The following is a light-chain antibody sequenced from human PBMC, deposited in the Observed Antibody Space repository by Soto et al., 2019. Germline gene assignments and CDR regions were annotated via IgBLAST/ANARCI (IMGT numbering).Light chain of an antibody. CDR2: EVS. Sequence: QSALAQPASVSGSPGQSITISCTGTSSDVGGYNYVSWYQQHPGKAPKLMIYEVSNRPSGVSNRFSGSKSGNTASLTISGLQAEDEADYYCSSYTSSSTLPYGFGTGTKV. V-gene: IGLV2-14*01. J-gene: IGLJ1*01. CDR3: SSYTSSSTLPYG. CDR1: SSDVGGYNY.